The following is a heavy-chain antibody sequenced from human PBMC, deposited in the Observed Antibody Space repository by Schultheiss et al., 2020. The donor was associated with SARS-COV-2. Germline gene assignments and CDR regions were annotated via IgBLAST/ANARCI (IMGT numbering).Heavy chain of an antibody. Sequence: GGSLRLSCAASGFTFSSYAMSWVRQAPGKGLEWVSAISGSGSGGSTYYADSVKGRFIISRDNSKNTLYLQINSLRAEDTAVYYCAKDRARLRWGEFDYRGQGTLVTVSS. V-gene: IGHV3-23*01. CDR2: ISGSGSGGST. CDR1: GFTFSSYA. D-gene: IGHD4-23*01. CDR3: AKDRARLRWGEFDY. J-gene: IGHJ4*02.